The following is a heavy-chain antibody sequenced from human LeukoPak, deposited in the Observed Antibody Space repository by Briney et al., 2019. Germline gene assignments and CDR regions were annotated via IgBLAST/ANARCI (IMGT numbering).Heavy chain of an antibody. Sequence: GGSLRLSCAASGFTFSTSAMSWVRQAPGKGLDWVSAISGSGRSTYYADSVKGRFTISRDNSKNTLYLQVNSLRAEDTAVYYCAKGITYYDILSAFDYWGQGTLVTVSS. CDR2: ISGSGRST. CDR3: AKGITYYDILSAFDY. D-gene: IGHD3-9*01. J-gene: IGHJ4*02. CDR1: GFTFSTSA. V-gene: IGHV3-23*01.